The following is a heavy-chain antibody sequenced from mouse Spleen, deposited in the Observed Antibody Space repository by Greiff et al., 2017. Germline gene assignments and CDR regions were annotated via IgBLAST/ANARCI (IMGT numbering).Heavy chain of an antibody. J-gene: IGHJ2*01. CDR1: GFTFSSYA. D-gene: IGHD1-1*01. CDR2: ISSGGGNT. CDR3: ARMTVGYFDY. V-gene: IGHV5-9-3*01. Sequence: EVQGVESGGGLVKLGGSLKLSCAASGFTFSSYAMSWVRQTPEKRLEWVATISSGGGNTYYPDSVKGRFTSSRDRAKNYLKLKRRSLKAEATAMYYCARMTVGYFDYWGQGTTLTVSS.